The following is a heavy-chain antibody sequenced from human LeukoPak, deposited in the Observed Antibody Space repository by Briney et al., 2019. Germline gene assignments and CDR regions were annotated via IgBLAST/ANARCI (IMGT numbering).Heavy chain of an antibody. J-gene: IGHJ4*02. CDR3: ARVAEAAAFDS. Sequence: GGSLRLSCAASGFTFSSYGMNWVRQAPGKGLEWVSSISRNSRYIYYADSMRGRFTISRDNAKNSLYLQMNSLKPEDTAVYYCARVAEAAAFDSWGQGTLVTVSS. CDR2: ISRNSRYI. D-gene: IGHD6-13*01. CDR1: GFTFSSYG. V-gene: IGHV3-21*06.